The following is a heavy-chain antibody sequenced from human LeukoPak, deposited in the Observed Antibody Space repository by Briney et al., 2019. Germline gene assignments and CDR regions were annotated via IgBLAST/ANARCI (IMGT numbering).Heavy chain of an antibody. CDR2: ISTGGST. V-gene: IGHV3-53*01. J-gene: IGHJ4*02. D-gene: IGHD3-22*01. CDR1: GLTVSRHY. Sequence: GGSLRLSCVASGLTVSRHYMTWGRQAPGKGLEWLSAISTGGSTNYADSVKGRFTISRDNSKNILYLQMNSLRAEDTAVYYCARDDYYDSSGLDYWGQGILVTVSS. CDR3: ARDDYYDSSGLDY.